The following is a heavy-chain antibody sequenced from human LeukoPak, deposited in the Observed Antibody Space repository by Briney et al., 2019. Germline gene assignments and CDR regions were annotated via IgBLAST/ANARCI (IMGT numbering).Heavy chain of an antibody. V-gene: IGHV3-74*01. J-gene: IGHJ4*02. CDR1: GFTFSTYW. Sequence: GGPLRLSCAASGFTFSTYWMPWVRQAPGKGLLWVSRINGDGGSRNYADSVKGRFTISRDDAKNTLYLQMSSLRVEDTAVYYCASASSHRTAAGGDYWGQGTLVTVST. CDR2: INGDGGSR. CDR3: ASASSHRTAAGGDY. D-gene: IGHD6-13*01.